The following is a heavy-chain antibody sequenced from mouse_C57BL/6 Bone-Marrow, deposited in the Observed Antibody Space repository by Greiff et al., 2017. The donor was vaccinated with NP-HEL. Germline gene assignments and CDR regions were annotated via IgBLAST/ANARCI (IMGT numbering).Heavy chain of an antibody. Sequence: QVHVKQSGAELVKPGASVKISCKASGYAFSSYWMNWVKQRPGKGLEWIGQIYPGDGDTNYNGKFKGKATLTADKSSSTAYMQLSSLTSEDSAVYFCARGYYWYFDVGGTGTTVTVSS. V-gene: IGHV1-80*01. CDR3: ARGYYWYFDV. CDR1: GYAFSSYW. CDR2: IYPGDGDT. J-gene: IGHJ1*03.